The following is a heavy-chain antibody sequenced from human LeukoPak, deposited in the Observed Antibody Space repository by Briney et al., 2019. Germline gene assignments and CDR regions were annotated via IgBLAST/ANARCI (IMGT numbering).Heavy chain of an antibody. J-gene: IGHJ4*02. V-gene: IGHV3-53*01. CDR2: IYSGGNT. CDR1: GFTVGSNY. CDR3: ARDSTSSNHDY. D-gene: IGHD1-14*01. Sequence: GGSLRLSCAASGFTVGSNYMTWVRQAPGKGLEWVSVIYSGGNTHYADSVKGRFTISRDSSKSTLYLQMNSRRTEDTAVYYCARDSTSSNHDYWGQGNLVTVSS.